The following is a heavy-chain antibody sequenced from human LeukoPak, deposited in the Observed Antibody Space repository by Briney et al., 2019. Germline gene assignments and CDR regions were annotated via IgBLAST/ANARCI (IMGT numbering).Heavy chain of an antibody. CDR1: GFTFSSYA. CDR2: ISGSGGST. Sequence: PGRSLRLSCAASGFTFSSYAMSWVRQAPGKGLEWVSAISGSGGSTYYADSVKGRFTISRDNSKNTLYLQMNSLRAEDTAVYYCALAAAGADAFDIWGQGTMVTVSS. V-gene: IGHV3-23*01. J-gene: IGHJ3*02. CDR3: ALAAAGADAFDI. D-gene: IGHD6-13*01.